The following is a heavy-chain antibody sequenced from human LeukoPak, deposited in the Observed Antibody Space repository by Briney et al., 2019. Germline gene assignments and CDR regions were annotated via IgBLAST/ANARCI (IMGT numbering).Heavy chain of an antibody. CDR2: ISGSGGST. CDR1: GFTFSSYA. J-gene: IGHJ6*02. CDR3: AKDPDYYYGMDV. Sequence: GGSLRLSCAASGFTFSSYAMSWVRQAPGKGLEWVSAISGSGGSTYYADSVKGRFTISRDNSKNTLYLQMNGLRAEDTAVYYCAKDPDYYYGMDVWGQGTTVTVSS. V-gene: IGHV3-23*01.